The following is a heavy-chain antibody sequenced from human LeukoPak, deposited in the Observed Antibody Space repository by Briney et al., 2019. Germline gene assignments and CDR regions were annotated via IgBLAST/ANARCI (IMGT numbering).Heavy chain of an antibody. CDR1: GFTFSSYW. V-gene: IGHV3-7*01. CDR3: AKVDTYYYDSSGYGGSNGAFDI. Sequence: GGSLRLSCAASGFTFSSYWMSWVRQAPGKGLEWVANIKQDGSEKYYVDSVKGRFTISRDNAKNSLYLQMNSLRAEDTAVYYCAKVDTYYYDSSGYGGSNGAFDIWGQGTMVTVSS. CDR2: IKQDGSEK. D-gene: IGHD3-22*01. J-gene: IGHJ3*02.